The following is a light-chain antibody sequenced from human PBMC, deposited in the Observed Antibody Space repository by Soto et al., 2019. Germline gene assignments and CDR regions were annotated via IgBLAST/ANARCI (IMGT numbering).Light chain of an antibody. Sequence: QSALTQPASVSGSPGQPITISCAGTSSDIGFQNYVSWYQQHPGKAPKLIIYEVSYRPSGVSNRFSGSKSGYTASLTISGLRPEDEADYYCTSFTSSNIWVFGGGTRLTVL. CDR2: EVS. V-gene: IGLV2-14*01. CDR1: SSDIGFQNY. J-gene: IGLJ3*02. CDR3: TSFTSSNIWV.